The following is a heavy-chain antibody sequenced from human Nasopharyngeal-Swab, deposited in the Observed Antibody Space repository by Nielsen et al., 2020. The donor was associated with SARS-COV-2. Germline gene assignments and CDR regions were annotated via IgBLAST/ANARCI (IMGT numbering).Heavy chain of an antibody. Sequence: GESLTISCKGSGYSFTDYWIGWVRQMPGKGLEWMAIIYPDDSDTRYCPSFQGQVTISADKSISTAYLQWGGMKASDTAMYYCARLDGYWSQGTLVTVSS. CDR2: IYPDDSDT. CDR3: ARLDGY. D-gene: IGHD3-9*01. CDR1: GYSFTDYW. J-gene: IGHJ4*02. V-gene: IGHV5-51*01.